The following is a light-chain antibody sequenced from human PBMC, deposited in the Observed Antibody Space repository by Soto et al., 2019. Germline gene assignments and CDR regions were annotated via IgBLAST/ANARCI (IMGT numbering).Light chain of an antibody. V-gene: IGKV3-20*01. CDR3: QQYGSSMYT. CDR1: QSVSSSY. J-gene: IGKJ2*01. CDR2: GAS. Sequence: IVLTQSPGTLSLSPGERATLSCRASQSVSSSYLAWYQQKPGQAPRLLIYGASSRATGIPDRFSGSGSGTDFPLTISRLEPEDFAVYYCQQYGSSMYTFGQGTKLEIK.